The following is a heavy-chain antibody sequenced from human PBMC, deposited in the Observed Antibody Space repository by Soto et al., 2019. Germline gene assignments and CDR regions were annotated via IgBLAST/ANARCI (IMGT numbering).Heavy chain of an antibody. CDR1: GDTFTSYY. V-gene: IGHV1-46*01. Sequence: ASVKVSCKASGDTFTSYYMHWVRQAPRQGLEWMGIINPSGGSTSYAQKIQGRVTMTRDTSTSTVYMELSSVTAADTAVYYCARFTGMVNSYHYYGLDVWGQGTTVTVSS. CDR2: INPSGGST. CDR3: ARFTGMVNSYHYYGLDV. J-gene: IGHJ6*02. D-gene: IGHD5-18*01.